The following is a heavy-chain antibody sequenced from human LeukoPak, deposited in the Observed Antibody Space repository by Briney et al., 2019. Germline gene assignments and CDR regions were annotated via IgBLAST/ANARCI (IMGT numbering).Heavy chain of an antibody. J-gene: IGHJ4*02. CDR2: ISYDGSNK. Sequence: PGRSLRLSCAASGFTFSSYAMHWVRQAPGKGLEWVAVISYDGSNKYYADSVKGRFTISRDNSKNTLYLQMNSLRAEDTAVYYCARDYYDSSGYPGAFDYWGQGTLVTASS. D-gene: IGHD3-22*01. V-gene: IGHV3-30-3*01. CDR3: ARDYYDSSGYPGAFDY. CDR1: GFTFSSYA.